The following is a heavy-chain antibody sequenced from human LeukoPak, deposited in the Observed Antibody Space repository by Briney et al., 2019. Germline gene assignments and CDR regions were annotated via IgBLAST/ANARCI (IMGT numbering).Heavy chain of an antibody. CDR3: ARDLGIAAAGYFGY. CDR2: ISYDGSNK. CDR1: GFTFSSYA. D-gene: IGHD6-13*01. J-gene: IGHJ4*02. Sequence: PGRSLRLSCAASGFTFSSYAMHWVRQAPGKGLEWVAVISYDGSNKYYADSVKGRFTISRDNSKNTLYLQMNSLRAEDTAVYYCARDLGIAAAGYFGYWGQGTLVTVSS. V-gene: IGHV3-30-3*01.